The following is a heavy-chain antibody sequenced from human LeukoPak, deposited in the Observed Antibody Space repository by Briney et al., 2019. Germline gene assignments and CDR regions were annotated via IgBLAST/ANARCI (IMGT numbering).Heavy chain of an antibody. CDR1: GGSISSHY. CDR2: IYHSGST. J-gene: IGHJ3*02. V-gene: IGHV4-38-2*02. D-gene: IGHD3-10*01. Sequence: PSETLSLTCTVSGGSISSHYWSWIRQPPGKGLEWIGSIYHSGSTYYNPSLKSRVTISVDTSKNQFSLKLSSVTAADTAVYYCARGDTYYYGSGSLHAFDIWGQGTMVTVSS. CDR3: ARGDTYYYGSGSLHAFDI.